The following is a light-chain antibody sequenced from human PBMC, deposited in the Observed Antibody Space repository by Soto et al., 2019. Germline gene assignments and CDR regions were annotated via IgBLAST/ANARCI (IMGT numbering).Light chain of an antibody. Sequence: EIVMTQSPATLSVSPGERATLSCRASQSVRSNLAWYQQKPGQAPRLLIYGASTRATGIPARFSGSGSGTEFTLTISSLQSEDFAVYYCQQYNTWPPTFGLGTMVDIK. CDR3: QQYNTWPPT. J-gene: IGKJ1*01. CDR2: GAS. CDR1: QSVRSN. V-gene: IGKV3-15*01.